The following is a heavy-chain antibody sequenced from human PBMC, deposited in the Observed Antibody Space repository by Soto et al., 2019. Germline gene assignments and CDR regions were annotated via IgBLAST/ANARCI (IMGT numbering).Heavy chain of an antibody. D-gene: IGHD6-13*01. V-gene: IGHV4-30-4*01. CDR3: ARGISKYSSWYEPHTWFDA. CDR2: LYFNGGT. CDR1: GGPINSPDYY. J-gene: IGHJ5*02. Sequence: QVQLQESGPGLVKPSQTLSLTCTVSGGPINSPDYYWTWIRQSPGKGLGWMGSLYFNGGTQYNPSLRTPVSMSLDTSKKHFSLKMRSVTAADTAVYYCARGISKYSSWYEPHTWFDAWGPGVLVTVSS.